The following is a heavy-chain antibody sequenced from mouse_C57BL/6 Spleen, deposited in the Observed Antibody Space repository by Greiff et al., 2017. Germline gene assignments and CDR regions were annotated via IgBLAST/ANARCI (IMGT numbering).Heavy chain of an antibody. CDR2: IDPETGGT. V-gene: IGHV1-15*01. CDR1: GYTFTDYE. J-gene: IGHJ2*01. CDR3: TRWGYGGDY. Sequence: QVQLQQSGAELVRPGASVTLSCKASGYTFTDYEMHWVKQTPVQGLEWIGAIDPETGGTAYKQKFKGKAILTADKSSSTAYMELRSLTAEDSAVYYGTRWGYGGDYWGQGTTLTVSS. D-gene: IGHD2-2*01.